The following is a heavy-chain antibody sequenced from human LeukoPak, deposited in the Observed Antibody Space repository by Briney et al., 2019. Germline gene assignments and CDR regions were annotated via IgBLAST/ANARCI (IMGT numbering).Heavy chain of an antibody. CDR2: TYSGGNT. J-gene: IGHJ5*02. V-gene: IGHV3-53*05. CDR3: AKGGFLEWLSNWFDP. CDR1: GFTVSSNY. D-gene: IGHD3-3*01. Sequence: PGGSLRLSCAASGFTVSSNYMSWVRQAPGKGLEWVSVTYSGGNTYYADSVKGRFTISSDSSKNSLYLQMNSLRAEDTALYYCAKGGFLEWLSNWFDPWGQGTLVTVSS.